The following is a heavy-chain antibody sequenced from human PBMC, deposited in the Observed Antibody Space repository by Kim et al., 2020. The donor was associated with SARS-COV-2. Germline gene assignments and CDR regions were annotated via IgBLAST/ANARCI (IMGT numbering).Heavy chain of an antibody. Sequence: SETLSLTCAVSGGSISSSNWWSWVRQPPGKGLEWIGEIYHSGSTNYNPSLKSRVTISVDKSKNQFSLKLSSVTAADTAMYYCASFTMVRGVPIWFDPWGQGTLVTVSS. CDR2: IYHSGST. D-gene: IGHD3-10*01. J-gene: IGHJ5*02. CDR3: ASFTMVRGVPIWFDP. CDR1: GGSISSSNW. V-gene: IGHV4-4*02.